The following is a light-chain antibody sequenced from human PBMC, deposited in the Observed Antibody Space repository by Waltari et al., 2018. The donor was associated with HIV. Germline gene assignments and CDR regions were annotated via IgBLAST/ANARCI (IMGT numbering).Light chain of an antibody. V-gene: IGLV1-40*01. CDR3: QSYDSSLSASI. CDR1: SSNIGAHYD. J-gene: IGLJ2*01. Sequence: QSVLTQPPSVSGAPGQRVTISCTGSSSNIGAHYDVHWYQQLPGTAPKLLIDSYPNRPSGVPDRFSGSKSGTSASLAITGLQPEDEADYYCQSYDSSLSASIFGGGTQLTVL. CDR2: SYP.